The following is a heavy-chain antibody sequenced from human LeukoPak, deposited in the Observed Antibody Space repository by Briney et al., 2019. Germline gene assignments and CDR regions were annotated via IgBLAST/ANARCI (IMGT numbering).Heavy chain of an antibody. CDR2: IYHSGST. D-gene: IGHD3-16*01. Sequence: SETLSLTCTVSGYSISSGYYWGWIRQPPGKGLEWIGSIYHSGSTYYNPSLKSRVTISVDTSKNQFSLKLSSVTAADTAVYYCARDYAIDAFDIWGQGTMVTVSS. J-gene: IGHJ3*02. V-gene: IGHV4-38-2*02. CDR1: GYSISSGYY. CDR3: ARDYAIDAFDI.